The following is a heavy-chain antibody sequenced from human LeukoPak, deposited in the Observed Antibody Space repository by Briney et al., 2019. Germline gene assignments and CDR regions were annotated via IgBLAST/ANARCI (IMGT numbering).Heavy chain of an antibody. CDR2: ISYDGSNK. D-gene: IGHD3-10*01. J-gene: IGHJ4*02. V-gene: IGHV3-30*04. CDR1: GFTFSSYA. Sequence: PGGSLRLSCAASGFTFSSYAMHWGRQAPGKGLEGVAVISYDGSNKYYADSVKGRFTISRDNSKNTPYLQMNSLRAEDTAVYYCARALTMVGRNDYWGQGTLVTVSS. CDR3: ARALTMVGRNDY.